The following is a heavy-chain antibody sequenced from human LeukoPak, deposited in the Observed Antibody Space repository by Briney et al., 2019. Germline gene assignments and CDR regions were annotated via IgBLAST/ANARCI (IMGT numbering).Heavy chain of an antibody. CDR2: ISAYNGNT. J-gene: IGHJ4*02. CDR3: ARDPPDYYDSSGYLDY. CDR1: GYTFTSYG. V-gene: IGHV1-18*01. D-gene: IGHD3-22*01. Sequence: ASVKVSCKASGYTFTSYGISWVRQAPGQGLEWMGWISAYNGNTNYAQKLQGRVTMTTDTSTSTAYMELRSLRSDDTAVYYCARDPPDYYDSSGYLDYWGQGTLVTVSS.